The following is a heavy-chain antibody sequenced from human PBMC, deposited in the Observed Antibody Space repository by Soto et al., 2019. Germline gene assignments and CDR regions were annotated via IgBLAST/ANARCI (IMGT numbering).Heavy chain of an antibody. J-gene: IGHJ5*02. CDR2: IYFSGST. CDR3: AKAGGGPLNWFDP. D-gene: IGHD2-15*01. CDR1: GGSISGYY. Sequence: SETLSLTCTVSGGSISGYYWHWIRLPTGKGLEWIGYIYFSGSTNYNPSLKSRVTISVDTSKNQFSLKLSSVTTADTAVYYCAKAGGGPLNWFDPWGQGTLVTVSS. V-gene: IGHV4-59*01.